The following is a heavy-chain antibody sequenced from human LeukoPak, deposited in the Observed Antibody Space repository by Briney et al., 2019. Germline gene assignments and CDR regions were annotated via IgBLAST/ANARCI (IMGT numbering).Heavy chain of an antibody. CDR3: ASGYCSGGSCSFGAFDI. CDR1: GGTFSSYA. Sequence: RWASVKVSCKASGGTFSSYAISWVRQAPGQGLEWMGGIIPIFGTANYAQKFQGRVTITADKSTSTAYMELSSLRSEDTAVYYCASGYCSGGSCSFGAFDIWGQGTVVTVSS. V-gene: IGHV1-69*06. CDR2: IIPIFGTA. J-gene: IGHJ3*02. D-gene: IGHD2-15*01.